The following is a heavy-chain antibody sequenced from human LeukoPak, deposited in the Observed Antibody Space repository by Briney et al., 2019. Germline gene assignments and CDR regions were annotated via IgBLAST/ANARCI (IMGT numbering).Heavy chain of an antibody. Sequence: SGGSLRLSCAASGFTFSSYSMNWVRQAPGKGLEWVSSISSSSSCIYYADSVKGRFTISRDNAKNSLYLQMNSLRAEDTAVYYCARDKYSYAPFDYWGQGTLVTVSS. CDR3: ARDKYSYAPFDY. V-gene: IGHV3-21*01. CDR2: ISSSSSCI. J-gene: IGHJ4*02. CDR1: GFTFSSYS. D-gene: IGHD5-18*01.